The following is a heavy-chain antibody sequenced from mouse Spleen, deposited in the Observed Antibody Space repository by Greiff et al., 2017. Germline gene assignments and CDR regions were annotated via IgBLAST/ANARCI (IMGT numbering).Heavy chain of an antibody. Sequence: EVMLVESGEGLVKPGGSLKLSCAASGFTFSSYAMSWVRQTPEKRLEWVAYISSGGDYIYYADTVKGRFTISRDNARNTLYLQMSSLKSEDTAMYYCTRDSHHYYGSSYVGYAMDYWGQGTSVTVSS. CDR3: TRDSHHYYGSSYVGYAMDY. CDR1: GFTFSSYA. J-gene: IGHJ4*01. V-gene: IGHV5-9-1*02. CDR2: ISSGGDYI. D-gene: IGHD1-1*01.